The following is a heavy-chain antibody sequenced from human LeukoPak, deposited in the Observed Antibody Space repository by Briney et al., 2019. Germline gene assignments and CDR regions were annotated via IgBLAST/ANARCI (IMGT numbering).Heavy chain of an antibody. CDR2: ISGSGGST. CDR1: GFTFSSYA. J-gene: IGHJ4*02. CDR3: AKGGTKMIVVDY. Sequence: GGSLRLSCAASGFTFSSYAMSWVRQAPGKGLEWVSAISGSGGSTYYADSVKGRFTISRDNSKNTLYLHMNSLRAEDTAVYYCAKGGTKMIVVDYWGQGTLVTVSS. D-gene: IGHD3-22*01. V-gene: IGHV3-23*01.